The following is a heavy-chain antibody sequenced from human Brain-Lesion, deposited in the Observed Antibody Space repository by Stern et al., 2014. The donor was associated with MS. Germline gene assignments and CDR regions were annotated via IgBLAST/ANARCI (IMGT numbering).Heavy chain of an antibody. Sequence: AQLVESGGGLVQPGGSLTISCTAAGFTFGNYWMTWVRQAPGKGLEWVANITEDGTEKNYVDSVKGRFTISRDNARNSLYLQMNSLRVEDTALYYCARVYNTIYGIVTQRGSGMDVWGQGTTVIVSS. CDR1: GFTFGNYW. CDR2: ITEDGTEK. V-gene: IGHV3-7*01. D-gene: IGHD3-3*01. CDR3: ARVYNTIYGIVTQRGSGMDV. J-gene: IGHJ6*02.